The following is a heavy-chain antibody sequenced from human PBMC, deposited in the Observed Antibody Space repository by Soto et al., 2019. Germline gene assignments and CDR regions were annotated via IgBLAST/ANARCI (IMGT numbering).Heavy chain of an antibody. D-gene: IGHD5-18*01. J-gene: IGHJ4*03. V-gene: IGHV1-2*02. CDR1: GYIFTDYY. CDR3: ATKGYGVAFDA. Sequence: QAQLEQSGAEVKKPGASVRVSCKASGYIFTDYYLHWVRQAPGQGLEWMGWINPATGATKYKQNFEGRLSLTRDTSKSTGFLDLSRLTSADSATYYCATKGYGVAFDAWAQGTLVTVSS. CDR2: INPATGAT.